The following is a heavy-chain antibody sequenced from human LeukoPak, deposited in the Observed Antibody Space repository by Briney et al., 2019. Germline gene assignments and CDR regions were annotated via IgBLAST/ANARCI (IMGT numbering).Heavy chain of an antibody. D-gene: IGHD4-23*01. CDR2: ISWNGGST. V-gene: IGHV3-20*04. CDR3: ARNRGGVTRYYFDY. Sequence: GGSLRLSCAASGFTFDDYGMSWVRQTPGKGLEWVSGISWNGGSTGYADSVKGRFTISRDNAENSLYLQMNSLRAEDTALYYCARNRGGVTRYYFDYWGQGTPVTVSS. CDR1: GFTFDDYG. J-gene: IGHJ4*02.